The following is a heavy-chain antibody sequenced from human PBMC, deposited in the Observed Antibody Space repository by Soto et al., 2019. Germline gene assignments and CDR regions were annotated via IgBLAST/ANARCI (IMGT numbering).Heavy chain of an antibody. Sequence: GGSXRLCWAASGFTFSTYAMSWVRQAPVKFLEWVSAISGSGGSTYYADSVKGRFTISRDNSKNTLYLQMNSLRAEDTAVYYCAKDRVSRGSIDYWGQGTLVTVSS. CDR3: AKDRVSRGSIDY. V-gene: IGHV3-23*01. D-gene: IGHD3-10*01. CDR2: ISGSGGST. CDR1: GFTFSTYA. J-gene: IGHJ4*02.